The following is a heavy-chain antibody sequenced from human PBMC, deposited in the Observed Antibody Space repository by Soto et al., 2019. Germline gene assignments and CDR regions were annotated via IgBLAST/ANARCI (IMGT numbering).Heavy chain of an antibody. J-gene: IGHJ4*02. V-gene: IGHV3-74*01. CDR1: GVSFINYW. CDR2: CDADCSA. Sequence: DVVLVQSGVGTVQPGGSLRLSCVGSGVSFINYWMHWVRHFPWKGLVWLSRCDADCSAHYEDFVKGRFTISRDNAKNTLYLQMGSLRGEDTAIYFSVRDSWLHPFDLWGQGAPVNVSS. CDR3: VRDSWLHPFDL. D-gene: IGHD5-12*01.